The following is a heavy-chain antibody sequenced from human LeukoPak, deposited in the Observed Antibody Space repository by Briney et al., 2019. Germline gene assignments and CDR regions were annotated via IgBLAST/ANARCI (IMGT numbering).Heavy chain of an antibody. CDR3: AREDSSGWYTAY. CDR2: IRYDGSKK. D-gene: IGHD6-19*01. J-gene: IGHJ4*02. Sequence: GGSLRLSCAASGFMFSSNWMSWVRQAPGKGLEWVATIRYDGSKKWYAESVRGRFTISRDDSKNTLFLQMNNLRVEDTAVYYCAREDSSGWYTAYWGQGTLVTVSS. CDR1: GFMFSSNW. V-gene: IGHV3-33*08.